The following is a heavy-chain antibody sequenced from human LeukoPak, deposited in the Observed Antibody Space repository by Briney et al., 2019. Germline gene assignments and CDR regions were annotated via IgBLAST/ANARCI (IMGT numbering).Heavy chain of an antibody. V-gene: IGHV3-23*01. CDR2: ISKSGDST. CDR1: GFTFSSSA. CDR3: AKLSGWTGWFFDY. J-gene: IGHJ4*02. D-gene: IGHD6-19*01. Sequence: GGSLRLSCAASGFTFSSSAISWVRQAPGKGLECVSAISKSGDSTYYADSVKGRFTISRDNYKNTIYLQMNSLRVEDTAVYYCAKLSGWTGWFFDYWGQGTVVTVSS.